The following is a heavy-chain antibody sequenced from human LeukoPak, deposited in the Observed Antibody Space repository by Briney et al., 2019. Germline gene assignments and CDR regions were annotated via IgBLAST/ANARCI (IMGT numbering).Heavy chain of an antibody. D-gene: IGHD2-2*01. CDR2: IYSGGST. CDR3: AKDPNIVVVPAAMDY. J-gene: IGHJ4*02. Sequence: GGSLRLSCAASGFTVSSNYMSWVRQAPGKGLEWVSVIYSGGSTYYADSVKGRFTISRDNSKNTLYLQMNSLRAEDTAVYYCAKDPNIVVVPAAMDYWGQGTLVTVSS. CDR1: GFTVSSNY. V-gene: IGHV3-53*01.